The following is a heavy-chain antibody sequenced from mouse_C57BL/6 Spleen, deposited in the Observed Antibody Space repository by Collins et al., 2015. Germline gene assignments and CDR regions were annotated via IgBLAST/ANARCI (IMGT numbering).Heavy chain of an antibody. CDR2: ISYDGSN. CDR3: ARGSYYYGSSPYYAMDY. V-gene: IGHV3-6*01. Sequence: DVQLQESGPGLVKPSQSLSLTCSVTGYSITSGYYWNWIRQFPGNKLEWMGYISYDGSNNYNPSLKNRISITRDTSKNQFFLKLNSVTTEDTATYYCARGSYYYGSSPYYAMDYWGQGTSVTVSS. CDR1: GYSITSGYY. J-gene: IGHJ4*01. D-gene: IGHD1-1*01.